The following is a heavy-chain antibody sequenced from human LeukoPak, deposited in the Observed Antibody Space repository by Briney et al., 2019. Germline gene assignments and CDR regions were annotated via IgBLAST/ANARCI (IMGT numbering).Heavy chain of an antibody. D-gene: IGHD2-2*02. J-gene: IGHJ6*02. CDR1: GGSSSDSY. CDR2: INHSGST. Sequence: PSETLSLTCAVYGGSSSDSYWSWIRQPPGKGLEWIGEINHSGSTNFKSSLKSRVTTSVDTSKNQFSLKLSSVTAADTAVYFCARGSRYCSSISCYKYYYAMDVWGQGTTVTVSS. V-gene: IGHV4-34*01. CDR3: ARGSRYCSSISCYKYYYAMDV.